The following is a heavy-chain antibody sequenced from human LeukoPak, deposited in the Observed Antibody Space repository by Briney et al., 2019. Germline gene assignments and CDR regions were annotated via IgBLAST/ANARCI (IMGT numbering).Heavy chain of an antibody. D-gene: IGHD2-15*01. V-gene: IGHV1-2*02. CDR3: ARQPPGYCSGGSCYGDWFDP. CDR2: INPNSGGT. CDR1: GYTFTGYY. J-gene: IGHJ5*02. Sequence: GASVKVSVKASGYTFTGYYMHWVRQAPGQGLEWMGWINPNSGGTNYAQKFQGRVTMTRDTSISTAYMELSRLRSDDTAVYYCARQPPGYCSGGSCYGDWFDPWGQGTMVTVSS.